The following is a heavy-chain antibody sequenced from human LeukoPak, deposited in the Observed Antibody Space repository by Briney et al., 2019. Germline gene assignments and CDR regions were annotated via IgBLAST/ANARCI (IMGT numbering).Heavy chain of an antibody. V-gene: IGHV3-48*03. Sequence: PGGSLRLSCAASGFTFSSYEMNWVRQAPGKGLEWVSYISSSGSTIYYADSVKGRFTISRDNAKNSLYLQMSSLKAEDTAVYYCVREAAATLFDYWGQGTLVTVSS. CDR1: GFTFSSYE. D-gene: IGHD1-26*01. CDR2: ISSSGSTI. J-gene: IGHJ4*02. CDR3: VREAAATLFDY.